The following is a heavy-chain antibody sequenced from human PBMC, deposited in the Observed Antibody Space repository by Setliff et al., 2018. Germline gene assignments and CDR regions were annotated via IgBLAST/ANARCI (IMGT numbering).Heavy chain of an antibody. CDR2: IYYSGTT. CDR3: ARHHAQYYSDSSGYFYEDWYFDL. J-gene: IGHJ2*01. CDR1: GGSIRNYY. D-gene: IGHD3-22*01. V-gene: IGHV4-59*08. Sequence: LSLTCTVSGGSIRNYYWSRIRQPPGKGLEWIGYIYYSGTTNSIPSLKSRVTISVDTSKNQFSLKLSSVTAADTAVYYCARHHAQYYSDSSGYFYEDWYFDLWGRGTLVTVSS.